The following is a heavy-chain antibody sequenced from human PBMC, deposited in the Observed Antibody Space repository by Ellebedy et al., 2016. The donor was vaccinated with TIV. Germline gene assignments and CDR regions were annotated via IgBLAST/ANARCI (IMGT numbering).Heavy chain of an antibody. D-gene: IGHD2-21*02. Sequence: GESLKISXAASGFTFSSYTMNWVRQAPGKGLEWVSSVSSRSNYIHYADSVKGRFTISRDNAKNTLYLQMHSLRAEDTAVYYCVRARPYCGGDCFSFGNWGQGSLVTVSS. V-gene: IGHV3-21*01. J-gene: IGHJ4*02. CDR2: VSSRSNYI. CDR3: VRARPYCGGDCFSFGN. CDR1: GFTFSSYT.